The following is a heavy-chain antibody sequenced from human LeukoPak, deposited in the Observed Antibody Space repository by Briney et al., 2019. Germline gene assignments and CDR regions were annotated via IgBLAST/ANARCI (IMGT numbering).Heavy chain of an antibody. CDR3: ARGPITIFGVVEFDY. Sequence: SVKVSCKASGGTFSSYAISWVRQAPGQGLEWMGRIIPILGIANYAQKFQGRVTITADKSTSTAYMELSSLRSEDTAVYYCARGPITIFGVVEFDYWGQGTLVTVSS. V-gene: IGHV1-69*04. D-gene: IGHD3-3*01. CDR2: IIPILGIA. CDR1: GGTFSSYA. J-gene: IGHJ4*02.